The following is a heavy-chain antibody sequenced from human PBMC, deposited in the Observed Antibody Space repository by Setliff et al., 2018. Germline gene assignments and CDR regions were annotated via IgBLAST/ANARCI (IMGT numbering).Heavy chain of an antibody. Sequence: LRLSCAASGFTFSNYAMSWVRQAPGKGLEWVSAIDESGTIYYADSVKGRFTISRDNAKNSLYLQMNNLRAEDTALYYCVRAFWTYSDHASLACFDYWGQGALVTVSS. CDR1: GFTFSNYA. J-gene: IGHJ4*02. CDR2: IDESGTI. D-gene: IGHD5-12*01. CDR3: VRAFWTYSDHASLACFDY. V-gene: IGHV3-23*01.